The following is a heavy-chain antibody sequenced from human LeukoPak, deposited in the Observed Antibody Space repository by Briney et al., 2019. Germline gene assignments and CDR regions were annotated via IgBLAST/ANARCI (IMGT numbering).Heavy chain of an antibody. V-gene: IGHV4-61*02. Sequence: SETLSLTCTVSGGSISSGSYYWSWIRQPAGKGLEWIGRIYTSGSTNCNPSLKSRVTISVDTSKNQFSLKLSSVTAADTAVYYCARRWMATIDAFDIWGQGTMVTVSS. CDR3: ARRWMATIDAFDI. CDR1: GGSISSGSYY. CDR2: IYTSGST. J-gene: IGHJ3*02. D-gene: IGHD5-24*01.